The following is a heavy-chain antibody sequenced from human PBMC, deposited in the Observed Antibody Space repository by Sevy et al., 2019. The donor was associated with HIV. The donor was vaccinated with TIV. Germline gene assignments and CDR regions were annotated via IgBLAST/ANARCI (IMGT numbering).Heavy chain of an antibody. Sequence: GGSLRLSCAASGFTFRIYGMSWVRQAPGKGLEWVSSISGPGALTYYADSVKGRFTISRDNSKNTLFLQMNSLRAEDXXXXXXXXGDXXXXXXXXYVPNGFDIWGQGTMVTVSS. V-gene: IGHV3-23*01. J-gene: IGHJ3*02. D-gene: IGHD3-10*01. CDR1: GFTFRIYG. CDR2: ISGPGALT. CDR3: XXGDXXXXXXXXYVPNGFDI.